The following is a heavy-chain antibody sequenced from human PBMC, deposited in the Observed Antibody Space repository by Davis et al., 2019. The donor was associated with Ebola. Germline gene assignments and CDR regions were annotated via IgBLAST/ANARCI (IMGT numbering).Heavy chain of an antibody. CDR2: IYYSGST. J-gene: IGHJ2*01. CDR3: ARAGYSSWYFDL. CDR1: GGSISSYY. Sequence: PGGSLRLSCTVSGGSISSYYWSWIRQPPGKGLEWIGYIYYSGSTNYNPSLKSRVTISVDTSKNQFSLKLSSVTAADTAVYYCARAGYSSWYFDLWGRGTLVTVSS. V-gene: IGHV4-59*01. D-gene: IGHD6-19*01.